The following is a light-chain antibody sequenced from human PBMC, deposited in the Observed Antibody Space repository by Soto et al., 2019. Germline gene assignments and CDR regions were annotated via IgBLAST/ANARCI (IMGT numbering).Light chain of an antibody. CDR3: QSYDSSLSAPV. CDR1: SSNIGAGYD. CDR2: GNS. J-gene: IGLJ3*02. V-gene: IGLV1-40*01. Sequence: QSVLTQPPSVSGAPGQRVTISCTGSSSNIGAGYDVHWYQQLPGTAPKLLIYGNSNRPSGVPDRFSGSKSGTSASLAITGLQAEYEADYYCQSYDSSLSAPVFGGGTKLTVL.